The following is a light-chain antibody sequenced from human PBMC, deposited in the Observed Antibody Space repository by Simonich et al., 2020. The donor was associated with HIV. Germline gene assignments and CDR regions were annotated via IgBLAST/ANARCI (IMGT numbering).Light chain of an antibody. V-gene: IGLV1-51*01. CDR2: DNN. CDR1: SSNIGNNY. Sequence: QSVLTQPPSVSAAPGQKVTISCSGSSSNIGNNYVSWYQQLPETAPKLLIYDNNKRPSVIPYLSSGSKSGTSATLGITGLQTGDEADYYCGTWDSSLSADWVFGGGTKLTVL. J-gene: IGLJ3*02. CDR3: GTWDSSLSADWV.